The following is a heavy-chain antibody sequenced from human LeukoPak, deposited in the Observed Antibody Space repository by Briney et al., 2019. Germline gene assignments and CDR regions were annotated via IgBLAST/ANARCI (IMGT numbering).Heavy chain of an antibody. J-gene: IGHJ4*02. V-gene: IGHV3-21*04. CDR3: AKCSGGSCVDFDY. D-gene: IGHD2-15*01. Sequence: PGGSLRLSCAASGFTFSSYSMNWVRQAPGKGLEWVSSISSSSSYIYYADSVKGRFTISRDNAKNSLYLQMNSLRAEDTAVYYCAKCSGGSCVDFDYWGQGTLVTVSS. CDR1: GFTFSSYS. CDR2: ISSSSSYI.